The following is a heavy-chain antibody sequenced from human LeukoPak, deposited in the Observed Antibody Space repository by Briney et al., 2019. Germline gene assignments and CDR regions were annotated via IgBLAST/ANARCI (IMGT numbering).Heavy chain of an antibody. D-gene: IGHD2-21*01. CDR1: GFSFSGSA. Sequence: QPGGSLKLSCAASGFSFSGSAMHWVRQASGKGLEWVGRIRGKPHNYATAYAASVKGRFALSRDDSENTVFLQMNSLRTEDTAVYYCTPVVGDVVFTNTYWGQGTLVTVSS. J-gene: IGHJ4*02. V-gene: IGHV3-73*01. CDR3: TPVVGDVVFTNTY. CDR2: IRGKPHNYAT.